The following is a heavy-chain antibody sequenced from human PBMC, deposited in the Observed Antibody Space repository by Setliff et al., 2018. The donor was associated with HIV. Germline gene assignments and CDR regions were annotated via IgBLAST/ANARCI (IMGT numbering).Heavy chain of an antibody. Sequence: SETLSLTCTVSGGSIINYFWSWIRLPPGKRLEWIGYIYYSGSTDYNPSLKSRVTISVDTSKSQVSLKLSSVTAADTAVYYCARSPGVDTNMAFDYWGRGTLVTVS. CDR3: ARSPGVDTNMAFDY. CDR1: GGSIINYF. CDR2: IYYSGST. D-gene: IGHD5-18*01. V-gene: IGHV4-59*01. J-gene: IGHJ4*02.